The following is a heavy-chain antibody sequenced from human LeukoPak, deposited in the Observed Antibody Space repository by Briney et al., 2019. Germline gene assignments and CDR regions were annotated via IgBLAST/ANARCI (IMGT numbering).Heavy chain of an antibody. V-gene: IGHV3-23*01. D-gene: IGHD3-10*01. CDR3: AKVSRAYYSGFGEGGYFDY. Sequence: PGGSLRLSCAASGFTFSSYAMSWVRQAPGKGLEWVSAISGSGGSTYYADSVKGRFTISRDNSKNTLYLQMNSLRAEDTAVYYCAKVSRAYYSGFGEGGYFDYWGQGTLVTVSS. J-gene: IGHJ4*02. CDR2: ISGSGGST. CDR1: GFTFSSYA.